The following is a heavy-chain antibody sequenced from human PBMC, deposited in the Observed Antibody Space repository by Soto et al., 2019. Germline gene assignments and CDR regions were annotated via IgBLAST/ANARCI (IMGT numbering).Heavy chain of an antibody. CDR2: ISGGGDRT. Sequence: EVQLLESGGGLVQPGGSLRLPCVGSGFPFINYAMNWVRQAPGKGLEWVSGISGGGDRTFDADSVKGRFTISRDNSKNTVYLQMNSLRADDTAVYYCVREVLGSTIRPYYWYFELWGRGTLVTVSS. CDR1: GFPFINYA. V-gene: IGHV3-23*01. J-gene: IGHJ2*01. D-gene: IGHD3-16*01. CDR3: VREVLGSTIRPYYWYFEL.